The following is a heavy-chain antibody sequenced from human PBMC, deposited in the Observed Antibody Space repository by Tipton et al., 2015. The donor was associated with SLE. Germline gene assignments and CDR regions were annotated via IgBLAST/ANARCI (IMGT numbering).Heavy chain of an antibody. Sequence: TLSLTCAVYGGSFSGYYWGWIRQPPGKGLEWIGSIYHSGSTYYNPSLKSRVTISVDTSKNQFSLKLSSVTAADTAVYYCARDDSSGYYGDSDYWGQGTLVTVSS. CDR3: ARDDSSGYYGDSDY. J-gene: IGHJ4*02. V-gene: IGHV4-34*01. CDR1: GGSFSGYY. CDR2: IYHSGST. D-gene: IGHD3-22*01.